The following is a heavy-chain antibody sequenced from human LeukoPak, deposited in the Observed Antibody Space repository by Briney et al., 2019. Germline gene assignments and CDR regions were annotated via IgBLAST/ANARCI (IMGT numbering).Heavy chain of an antibody. CDR3: AAAHSGSYLPFDY. J-gene: IGHJ4*02. V-gene: IGHV1-58*01. D-gene: IGHD1-26*01. Sequence: ASVKASCKAFGFIYTRFAVQWVRQARGQRLEWIRWIVVGSGNTNYVQKFQERVTITRDMSTSTAYMELSSLRAEDTAVYYCAAAHSGSYLPFDYWGQGTLVTVSS. CDR2: IVVGSGNT. CDR1: GFIYTRFA.